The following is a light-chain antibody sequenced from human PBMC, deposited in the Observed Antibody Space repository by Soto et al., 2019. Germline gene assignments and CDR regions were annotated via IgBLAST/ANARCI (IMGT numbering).Light chain of an antibody. Sequence: EIVLTQSPGILSLSPGEGATLSCRAIQSLSNFFLAWYQQKPGQAPRLLIYGTSIRATGIPDRFSGSGSETDFTLTVNRLEPEDFAVYYCQQYNNWPPITFGQGTRLEIK. CDR1: QSLSNFF. J-gene: IGKJ5*01. CDR3: QQYNNWPPIT. CDR2: GTS. V-gene: IGKV3-20*01.